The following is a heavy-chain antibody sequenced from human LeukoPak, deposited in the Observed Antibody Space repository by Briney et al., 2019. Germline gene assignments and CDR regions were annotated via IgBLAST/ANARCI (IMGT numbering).Heavy chain of an antibody. CDR1: GLTLSNYW. V-gene: IGHV3-7*03. D-gene: IGHD5-18*01. J-gene: IGHJ5*02. CDR2: IKQDGSEK. Sequence: GGSLRLSCTASGLTLSNYWMIWVRQAPGKGLQWVAKIKQDGSEKYYVDSVKGRFTISRDNAENSPYLQMKSLKTEDTAVYYCTRPAGWDTDMVTSFDPWGQGTLVTVSS. CDR3: TRPAGWDTDMVTSFDP.